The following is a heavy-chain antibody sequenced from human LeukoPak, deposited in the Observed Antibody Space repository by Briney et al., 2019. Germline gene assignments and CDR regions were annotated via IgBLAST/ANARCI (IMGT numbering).Heavy chain of an antibody. D-gene: IGHD1-26*01. V-gene: IGHV3-20*04. CDR3: ARDQGEVGSYYATGLVDY. Sequence: PGGSLRLSCAASGFTFDDYGMSWVRQAPGKGLEGVSGINWNGGSTGYADSVKGRFTISRGNAKNSLYLQMNSLRAEDTALYYCARDQGEVGSYYATGLVDYWGQGTLVTVSS. J-gene: IGHJ4*02. CDR2: INWNGGST. CDR1: GFTFDDYG.